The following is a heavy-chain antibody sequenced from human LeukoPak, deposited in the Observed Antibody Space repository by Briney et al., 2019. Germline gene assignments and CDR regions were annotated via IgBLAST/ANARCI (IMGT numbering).Heavy chain of an antibody. D-gene: IGHD3-10*01. CDR2: IYTSGST. CDR1: GGSISSGSYY. J-gene: IGHJ4*02. V-gene: IGHV4-61*02. Sequence: SETLSLTCTVSGGSISSGSYYWSWIRQPAGKGLEWIGRIYTSGSTNYNPSLNSRVTISVDTSKNQFSPKLSSVTAADTAVYYCARGPKLLWFGEFRPLYYFDYWGQGTLVTVSS. CDR3: ARGPKLLWFGEFRPLYYFDY.